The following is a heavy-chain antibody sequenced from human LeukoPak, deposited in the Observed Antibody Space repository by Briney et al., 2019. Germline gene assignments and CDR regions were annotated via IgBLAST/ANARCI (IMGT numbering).Heavy chain of an antibody. V-gene: IGHV3-21*01. CDR1: GFTFSSYS. CDR3: ARVPIAAAETGH. J-gene: IGHJ4*02. D-gene: IGHD6-13*01. CDR2: ISSSSSYI. Sequence: GGSLRLSCAASGFTFSSYSMNWVRQAPGKGLEWVSSISSSSSYIYYADSVKGRFTISRDNAKNSLYLQMNSLRAEDTAVYYCARVPIAAAETGHWGQGTLVTVSS.